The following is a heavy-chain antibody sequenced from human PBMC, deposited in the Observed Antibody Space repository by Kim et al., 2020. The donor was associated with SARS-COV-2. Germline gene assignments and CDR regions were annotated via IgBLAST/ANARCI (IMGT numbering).Heavy chain of an antibody. J-gene: IGHJ6*02. Sequence: RFTISRDNAKNSLYLQMNSLRAEDTAVYYCARDSYSSSWTDYYYYYGMDVWGQGTTVTVSS. V-gene: IGHV3-11*06. CDR3: ARDSYSSSWTDYYYYYGMDV. D-gene: IGHD6-13*01.